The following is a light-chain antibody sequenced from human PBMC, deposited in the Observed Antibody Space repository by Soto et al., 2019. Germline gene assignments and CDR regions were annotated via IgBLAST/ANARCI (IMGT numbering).Light chain of an antibody. Sequence: QSVLTQPASVSGSPGQSITISCTGTSSDVGSYNFVSWYQQHPGKAPKLMIYEGSKRPSGVSNRFSGSKSGNTASLTISGLQAEDEADYYCCSYAGSSTWVFGTGTKLTDL. CDR1: SSDVGSYNF. V-gene: IGLV2-23*01. CDR3: CSYAGSSTWV. J-gene: IGLJ1*01. CDR2: EGS.